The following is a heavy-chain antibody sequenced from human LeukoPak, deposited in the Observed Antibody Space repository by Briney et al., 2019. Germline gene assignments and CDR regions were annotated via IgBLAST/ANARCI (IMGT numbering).Heavy chain of an antibody. CDR2: ISAYNGNT. D-gene: IGHD1-7*01. CDR3: ATDLITGTTQGY. V-gene: IGHV1-18*01. J-gene: IGHJ4*02. Sequence: ASVKVSCKASGYTFTSYGISWVRQAPGQGLEWMGWISAYNGNTNYAQKLQGRVTMTTDTSTSTAYMELRSLRSDDTAVYYCATDLITGTTQGYWGQGTLVTVSS. CDR1: GYTFTSYG.